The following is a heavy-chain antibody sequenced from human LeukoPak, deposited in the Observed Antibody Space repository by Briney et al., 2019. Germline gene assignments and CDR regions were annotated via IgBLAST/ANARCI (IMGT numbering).Heavy chain of an antibody. Sequence: ASGKVSCKASGYTFTRYGISWVRQAPGQGLEWMGWISAYNGNTKYAQKIQGRVTMTTDTAASTAYMDLRSLTSDDTAVYYCARGGGYNDYWGQGTLVTVSS. CDR2: ISAYNGNT. D-gene: IGHD5-24*01. V-gene: IGHV1-18*01. CDR3: ARGGGYNDY. J-gene: IGHJ4*02. CDR1: GYTFTRYG.